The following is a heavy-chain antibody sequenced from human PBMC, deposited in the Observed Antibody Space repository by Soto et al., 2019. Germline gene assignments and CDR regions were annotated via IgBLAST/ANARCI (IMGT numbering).Heavy chain of an antibody. J-gene: IGHJ6*02. CDR3: ARDGDSPRGVPAAHGYGMDV. D-gene: IGHD2-2*01. CDR1: GGSISSYY. CDR2: IYYSGSS. Sequence: SETLCLTCTVSGGSISSYYWSWIRQPPGKGLEWIGHIYYSGSSTYNPSLKSRVTISVDTSKNQFSLKLSSVTAADTAVYYCARDGDSPRGVPAAHGYGMDVWGQGTTVTVSS. V-gene: IGHV4-59*01.